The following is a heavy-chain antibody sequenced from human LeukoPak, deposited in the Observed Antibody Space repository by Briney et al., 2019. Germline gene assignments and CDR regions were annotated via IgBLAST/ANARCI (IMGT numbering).Heavy chain of an antibody. CDR1: GGSISSSSYY. J-gene: IGHJ4*02. CDR2: MYSSGST. D-gene: IGHD5-12*01. CDR3: ARSGSGYLRYYFDY. V-gene: IGHV4-39*07. Sequence: TSETLSLTCTVSGGSISSSSYYWGWIRQPPGKGLEWIGSMYSSGSTYYNPSLKSRVTISVDTSKNQFSLKLSSVTAADTAVYYCARSGSGYLRYYFDYWGQGTLVTVSS.